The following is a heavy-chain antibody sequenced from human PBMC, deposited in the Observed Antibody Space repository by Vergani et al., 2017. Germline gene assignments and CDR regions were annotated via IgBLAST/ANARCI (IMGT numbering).Heavy chain of an antibody. CDR1: GGSISSYY. V-gene: IGHV4-59*08. J-gene: IGHJ6*02. Sequence: QVQLQESGPGLVKPSETLSLTCTVSGGSISSYYWSWIRQPPGKGLEWIGYIYYSGSTYYNPSLKSRVTISVDTSKNQFSLKLSSVTAADTAVYYCARGPRSDFWSGYSHYYYGMDVWGQGTTVTVSS. CDR3: ARGPRSDFWSGYSHYYYGMDV. CDR2: IYYSGST. D-gene: IGHD3-3*01.